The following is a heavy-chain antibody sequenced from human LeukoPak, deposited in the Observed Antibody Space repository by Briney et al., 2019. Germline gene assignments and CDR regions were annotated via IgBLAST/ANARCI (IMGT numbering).Heavy chain of an antibody. Sequence: SVKVSCKASGGTFSSYAISWVRQAPRQGLEWMGGIIPIFGTANYAQKFQGRVTITADESTSTAYMELSSLRSEDTAVYYCARVSYDSPGLYGMDVWGQGTTVTVSS. V-gene: IGHV1-69*01. CDR2: IIPIFGTA. CDR3: ARVSYDSPGLYGMDV. J-gene: IGHJ6*02. CDR1: GGTFSSYA. D-gene: IGHD5-12*01.